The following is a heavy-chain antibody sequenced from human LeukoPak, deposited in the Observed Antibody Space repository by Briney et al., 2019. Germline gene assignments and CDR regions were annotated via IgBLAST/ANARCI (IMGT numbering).Heavy chain of an antibody. CDR2: ISGSGGST. V-gene: IGHV3-23*01. D-gene: IGHD6-6*01. CDR3: AVFQARRWFDP. CDR1: GFTFSSYG. J-gene: IGHJ5*02. Sequence: PGGSLRLSCAASGFTFSSYGMTWVRQAPGKGLEWVSAISGSGGSTYYADSVKGRFTISRDNSKNTLYLQMNSLRAEDTAVYYCAVFQARRWFDPWGQGTLVTVSS.